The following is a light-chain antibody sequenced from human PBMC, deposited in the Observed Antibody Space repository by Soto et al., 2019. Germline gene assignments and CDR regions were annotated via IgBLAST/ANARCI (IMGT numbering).Light chain of an antibody. CDR3: HQYYTNPLT. Sequence: DIVMTQSPDSLAVYLGERATINCKSSQSVLYSSNNNNYLAWYQQKLGQPPKLLIYRYSTRESVVPDRFSVSGYGTDFTLPISSLHAEDVAVYYCHQYYTNPLTFGQGTKGEI. CDR2: RYS. CDR1: QSVLYSSNNNNY. J-gene: IGKJ1*01. V-gene: IGKV4-1*01.